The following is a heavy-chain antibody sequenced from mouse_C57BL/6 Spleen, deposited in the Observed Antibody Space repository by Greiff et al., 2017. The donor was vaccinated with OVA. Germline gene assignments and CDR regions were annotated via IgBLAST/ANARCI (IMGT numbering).Heavy chain of an antibody. Sequence: QVQLQQPGAELVMPGASVKLSCKASGYTFTSYWMHWVKQRPGQGLEWIGEIDPSDSYTNYNQKFKGKSTLTADKSSSTAYMQLSSLTSEDSAVYYCARTVTRGNFDYWGQGTTLTVSS. CDR3: ARTVTRGNFDY. CDR1: GYTFTSYW. CDR2: IDPSDSYT. D-gene: IGHD2-13*01. V-gene: IGHV1-69*01. J-gene: IGHJ2*01.